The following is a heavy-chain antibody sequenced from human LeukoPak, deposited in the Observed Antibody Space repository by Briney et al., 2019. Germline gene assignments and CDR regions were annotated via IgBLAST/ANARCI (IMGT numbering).Heavy chain of an antibody. D-gene: IGHD3-22*01. CDR3: AREENYYDSSGYSNYYFGMDV. CDR1: GYTFTGYY. Sequence: ASVKVSCKASGYTFTGYYMHWVRQAPGQGLEWMGWINPNSGGTNYAQKFQRRVTMTRDTSISTAYMELSRLRSDDTAVYYCAREENYYDSSGYSNYYFGMDVWGQGTTVTVSS. J-gene: IGHJ6*01. CDR2: INPNSGGT. V-gene: IGHV1-2*02.